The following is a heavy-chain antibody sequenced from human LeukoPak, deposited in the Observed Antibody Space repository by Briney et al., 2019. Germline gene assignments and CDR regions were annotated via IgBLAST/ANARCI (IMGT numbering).Heavy chain of an antibody. CDR3: AREYYVWGSSYFDY. CDR2: INHSGST. Sequence: SETLSLTCAVYGGSFSGYYWSWIRQPPGKGLEWIGEINHSGSTNYNPSLKSRVTISVGTSKNQFSLKLSSVTAADTAVYYCAREYYVWGSSYFDYWGQGTLVTVSS. V-gene: IGHV4-34*01. J-gene: IGHJ4*02. CDR1: GGSFSGYY. D-gene: IGHD3-16*01.